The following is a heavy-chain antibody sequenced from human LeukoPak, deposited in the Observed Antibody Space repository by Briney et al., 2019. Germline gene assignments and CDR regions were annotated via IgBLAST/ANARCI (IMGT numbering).Heavy chain of an antibody. D-gene: IGHD1-26*01. CDR3: AREKLGYWYFDL. Sequence: GGSLRLSCAASGFTVSSNYMNWVRQAPGKGLEWVSVFYSGGSTYYAESVKGRFTISRDNSKNTLYLQMNSLRAEDTAVYYCAREKLGYWYFDLWGRGTQVTVSS. V-gene: IGHV3-53*01. CDR1: GFTVSSNY. J-gene: IGHJ2*01. CDR2: FYSGGST.